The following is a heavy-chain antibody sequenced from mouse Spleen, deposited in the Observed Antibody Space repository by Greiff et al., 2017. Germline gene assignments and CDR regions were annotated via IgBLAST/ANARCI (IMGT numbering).Heavy chain of an antibody. CDR3: ARRLYYDYGGFAY. CDR1: GFTFSDYY. J-gene: IGHJ3*01. D-gene: IGHD2-4*01. Sequence: EVKLVESGGGLVQPGGSLKLSCATSGFTFSDYYMYWVRQTPEKRLEWVAYISNGGGSTYYPDTVKGRFTISRDNAKNTLYLQMSRLKSEDTAMYYCARRLYYDYGGFAYWGQGTLVTVSA. CDR2: ISNGGGST. V-gene: IGHV5-12*02.